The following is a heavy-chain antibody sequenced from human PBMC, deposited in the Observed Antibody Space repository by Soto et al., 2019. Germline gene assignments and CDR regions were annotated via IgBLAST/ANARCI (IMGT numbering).Heavy chain of an antibody. CDR3: ANDRCSGWFNWFAP. Sequence: GGSLRLSCAASGFTFSSYAMSWVRQAPGKGLEWVSAISGSGGSTYYADSVKGRFTISRDNSKNTLYLQMNSLRAEDTAVYYFANDRCSGWFNWFAPWGQGTLVPVSS. D-gene: IGHD6-13*01. CDR1: GFTFSSYA. CDR2: ISGSGGST. J-gene: IGHJ5*02. V-gene: IGHV3-23*01.